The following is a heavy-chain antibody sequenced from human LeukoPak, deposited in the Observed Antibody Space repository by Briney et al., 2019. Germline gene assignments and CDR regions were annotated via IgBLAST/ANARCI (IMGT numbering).Heavy chain of an antibody. Sequence: ASVKVSCKASGYTFTGYYMHWVRQAPGQGLEWMGWINPNSGGTNYAQKFQGRVTMTRDTSISTAYMELSRPRSDDTAVYYCARARFYSYGLYYFDYWGQGTLVTVSS. D-gene: IGHD5-18*01. CDR1: GYTFTGYY. J-gene: IGHJ4*02. V-gene: IGHV1-2*02. CDR2: INPNSGGT. CDR3: ARARFYSYGLYYFDY.